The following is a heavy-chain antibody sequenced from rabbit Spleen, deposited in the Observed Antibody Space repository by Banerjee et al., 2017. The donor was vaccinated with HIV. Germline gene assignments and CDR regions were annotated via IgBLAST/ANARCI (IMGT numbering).Heavy chain of an antibody. CDR1: GFSFSSNYD. CDR3: ARRYASSSGYVMHWDL. J-gene: IGHJ6*01. Sequence: QRLVESGGGLVKPGASLTLTCTTSGFSFSSNYDMCWVRQAPGKGLEWIGCIYTGNVKTYYASWAKGRFTISKTSTTVTLQMTSLTAADTATYFCARRYASSSGYVMHWDLWGQGTLVTVS. V-gene: IGHV1S40*01. CDR2: IYTGNVKT. D-gene: IGHD1-1*01.